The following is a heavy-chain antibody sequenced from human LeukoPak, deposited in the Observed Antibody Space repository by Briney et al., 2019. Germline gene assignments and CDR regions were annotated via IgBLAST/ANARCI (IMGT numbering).Heavy chain of an antibody. CDR3: ARALILGVGAPMMYDAFDI. V-gene: IGHV4-34*01. D-gene: IGHD1-26*01. Sequence: SETLSLTCAVYGGSFSGYYWSWVRQPPGKGLEWIGGINHSGRTNYNPSLKSRVTISVDTSKNQFSLKLSSVTAADTAVYYCARALILGVGAPMMYDAFDIWGQGTMVTVSS. CDR2: INHSGRT. CDR1: GGSFSGYY. J-gene: IGHJ3*02.